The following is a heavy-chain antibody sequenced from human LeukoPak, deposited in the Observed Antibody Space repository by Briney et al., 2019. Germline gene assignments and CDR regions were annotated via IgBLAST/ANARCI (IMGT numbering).Heavy chain of an antibody. Sequence: PGGSLRLSCAASGFTFDDHGMSWVRQAPGKGLEWVSAISGSGGSTYYADSVKGRFTISRDNSKNTLYLQMNSLRAEDTAVYYCAKPLYRSGSYFDYWGQGTLVTVSS. CDR1: GFTFDDHG. CDR2: ISGSGGST. J-gene: IGHJ4*02. CDR3: AKPLYRSGSYFDY. V-gene: IGHV3-23*01. D-gene: IGHD1-26*01.